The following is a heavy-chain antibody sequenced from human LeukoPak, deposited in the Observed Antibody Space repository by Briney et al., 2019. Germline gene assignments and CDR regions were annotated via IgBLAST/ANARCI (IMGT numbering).Heavy chain of an antibody. CDR2: IKSKTDGGTA. Sequence: GGSLRLSCAASGFTFSNAWMIWVRQAPGKGLEWVGRIKSKTDGGTADYAEPVKGRFTISRDDSKNTLSLQMNSLKVEDTAVYYCTIRYCGRPFCYDEAFDIWGQGTMVTVSS. J-gene: IGHJ3*02. CDR1: GFTFSNAW. CDR3: TIRYCGRPFCYDEAFDI. V-gene: IGHV3-15*01. D-gene: IGHD2-2*01.